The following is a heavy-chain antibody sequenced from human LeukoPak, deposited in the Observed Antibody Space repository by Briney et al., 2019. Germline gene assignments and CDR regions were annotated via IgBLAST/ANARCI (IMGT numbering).Heavy chain of an antibody. CDR2: MNPNSGNT. CDR3: ARMYYDFWSGYFGLVYYFDY. J-gene: IGHJ4*02. V-gene: IGHV1-8*01. D-gene: IGHD3-3*01. Sequence: GASVTVSCKASGYTFTSYDINWVRQAPGQGLEWMGWMNPNSGNTGYAQKFQGRVTMTRNTSISTAYMELSSLRSDDTAVYYCARMYYDFWSGYFGLVYYFDYWGQGTLVTVSS. CDR1: GYTFTSYD.